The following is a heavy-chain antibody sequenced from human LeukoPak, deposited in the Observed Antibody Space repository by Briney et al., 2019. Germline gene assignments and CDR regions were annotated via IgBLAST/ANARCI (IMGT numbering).Heavy chain of an antibody. Sequence: ASETLSLTCTVSGGSIGSSPNYWGWVRQPPGRELEWIGSVSYSGRTSYIPSLESRVTISVDTSKSQFSLKFNSVTAADTAVYYCARVGDYSSSWYDLFYFDSWGQGTLVTASS. D-gene: IGHD6-13*01. V-gene: IGHV4-39*07. CDR1: GGSIGSSPNY. CDR2: VSYSGRT. CDR3: ARVGDYSSSWYDLFYFDS. J-gene: IGHJ4*02.